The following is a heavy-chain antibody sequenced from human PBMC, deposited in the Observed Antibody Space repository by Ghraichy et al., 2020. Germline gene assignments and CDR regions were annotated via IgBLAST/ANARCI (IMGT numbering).Heavy chain of an antibody. D-gene: IGHD2-21*01. CDR2: INAGTAYT. CDR1: GYTFTSYN. V-gene: IGHV1-3*01. Sequence: ASVKVSCKASGYTFTSYNIHWVRQAPGQGLEWMGWINAGTAYTKNSQKFQGRITITRDTSANTAYMELNSLRSEDTAVYYCAREHIAVVVAITDFDYWGQGTLVTVSS. CDR3: AREHIAVVVAITDFDY. J-gene: IGHJ4*02.